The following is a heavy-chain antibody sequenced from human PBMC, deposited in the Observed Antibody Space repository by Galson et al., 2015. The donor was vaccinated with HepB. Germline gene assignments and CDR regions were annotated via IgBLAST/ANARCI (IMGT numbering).Heavy chain of an antibody. CDR3: ARVRYDSSDDPIAPVDY. J-gene: IGHJ4*01. D-gene: IGHD3-22*01. CDR1: GFTFSSYS. Sequence: SLRLSCAASGFTFSSYSMNWVRQAPGKGLEWVSYISSSSSTIYYADSVKGRFTISRDKAKNSLYLQMNSLRAEDTAVYYCARVRYDSSDDPIAPVDYWGQGTLVTVSS. V-gene: IGHV3-48*01. CDR2: ISSSSSTI.